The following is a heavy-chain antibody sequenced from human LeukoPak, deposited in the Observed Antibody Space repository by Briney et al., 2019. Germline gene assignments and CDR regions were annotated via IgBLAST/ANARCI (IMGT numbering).Heavy chain of an antibody. V-gene: IGHV3-11*04. Sequence: GGSLRLSCAASGFTFSDYFMSWIRQAPGKGLEWVSYISSSGSTIYYADSVKGRFTISRDNAKNSLYLQMNSLRAEDTAVYYCARRVGRGSRYSGSSHIDYWGQGTLVTVSS. CDR1: GFTFSDYF. D-gene: IGHD1-26*01. CDR2: ISSSGSTI. J-gene: IGHJ4*02. CDR3: ARRVGRGSRYSGSSHIDY.